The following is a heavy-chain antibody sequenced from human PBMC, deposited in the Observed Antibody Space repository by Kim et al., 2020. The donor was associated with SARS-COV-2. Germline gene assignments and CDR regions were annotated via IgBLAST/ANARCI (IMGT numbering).Heavy chain of an antibody. CDR3: TRGAGYYDILPEY. CDR2: ITHSGGT. D-gene: IGHD3-9*01. CDR1: GGSFSGYH. Sequence: SETLSLTCDVHGGSFSGYHWSWIRQSPGKGLEWIGEITHSGGTNYNPSLKSRVAMSVDTSKNQFSLKLTSVTAADTAVYYCTRGAGYYDILPEYWGQGTLVTVSS. J-gene: IGHJ4*02. V-gene: IGHV4-34*01.